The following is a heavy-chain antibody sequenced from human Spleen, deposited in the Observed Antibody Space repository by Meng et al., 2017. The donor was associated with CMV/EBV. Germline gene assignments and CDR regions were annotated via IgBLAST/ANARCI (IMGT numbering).Heavy chain of an antibody. Sequence: SETLSLTCTVSGGSISTSNSYWGWIRQPPGKGLEWIGSIYYSGSTYYNPSLKSRVTISVDTSKNQFSLKLSSMTAADTAVYYCARHWNYWGQGTLVTVSS. J-gene: IGHJ4*02. CDR2: IYYSGST. CDR3: ARHWNY. V-gene: IGHV4-39*01. CDR1: GGSISTSNSY. D-gene: IGHD3-3*01.